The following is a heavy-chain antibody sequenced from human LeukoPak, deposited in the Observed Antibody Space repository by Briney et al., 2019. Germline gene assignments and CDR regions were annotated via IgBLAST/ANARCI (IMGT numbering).Heavy chain of an antibody. Sequence: TGGSLRLSCAASGFTVSSNYMSWVRQAPGKGLEWVSDIYSGGSTYYEASVQGRFTISRDNSKNTQYLQMNRLKAEDTAVYYCAKDLWCSGGSCYGLTWGQGTLVTVSS. D-gene: IGHD2-15*01. CDR2: IYSGGST. CDR1: GFTVSSNY. J-gene: IGHJ5*02. V-gene: IGHV3-53*01. CDR3: AKDLWCSGGSCYGLT.